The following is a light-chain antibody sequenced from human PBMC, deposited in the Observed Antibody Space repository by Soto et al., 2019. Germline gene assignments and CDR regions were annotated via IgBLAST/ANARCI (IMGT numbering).Light chain of an antibody. CDR2: GAS. Sequence: IIMTQSPVPLSVSPGERVTFSCRASQSISTNLAWYQQKPGQAPRLLIYGASTRATHIPDRFSGSGSETEFTLSVSSLHSEDFAIYYCQQYYDWPLVTFGGGTRVEI. J-gene: IGKJ4*01. CDR3: QQYYDWPLVT. CDR1: QSISTN. V-gene: IGKV3-15*01.